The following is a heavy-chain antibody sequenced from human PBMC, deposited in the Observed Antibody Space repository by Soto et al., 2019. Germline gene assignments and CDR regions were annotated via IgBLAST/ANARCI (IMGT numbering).Heavy chain of an antibody. CDR1: GYTFTSYA. CDR2: INTNTGNP. D-gene: IGHD3-3*01. V-gene: IGHV7-4-1*01. Sequence: GASVKVSCKASGYTFTSYAMNWVRQAPGQGLEWMGWINTNTGNPTYAQGFTGRFVFSLDTSVSTAYLQICSLKAEDTAVYYCARELRYYDFWSGYPYYYYYMDVWGKGTTVTVSS. CDR3: ARELRYYDFWSGYPYYYYYMDV. J-gene: IGHJ6*03.